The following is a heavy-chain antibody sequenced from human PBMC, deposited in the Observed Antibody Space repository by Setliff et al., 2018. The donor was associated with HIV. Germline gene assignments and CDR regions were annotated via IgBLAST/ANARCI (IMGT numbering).Heavy chain of an antibody. Sequence: SVKVSCKASGGAPNIYSISWVRQAPGQGLEWMGRIIPGLGTSVYAQKFQARVTITTDESTNTAYMELTSLRSDDSAVYFCARGLRARPRLRGFYHYGMDVWGQGTTVTVSS. CDR1: GGAPNIYS. CDR2: IIPGLGTS. J-gene: IGHJ6*02. D-gene: IGHD2-21*02. CDR3: ARGLRARPRLRGFYHYGMDV. V-gene: IGHV1-69*16.